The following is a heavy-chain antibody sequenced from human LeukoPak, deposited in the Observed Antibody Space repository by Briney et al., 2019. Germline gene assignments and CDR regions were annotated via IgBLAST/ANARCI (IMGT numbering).Heavy chain of an antibody. Sequence: GESLKISCKGSGYNFTSYWTGWVRQMPGKGLEWMGITHPGDSDTRYSPSFQGQVTISADKSISTAYLQWSSLKASDTAMYFCARRTSGGWYRFDYWGQGTLVTVSS. CDR3: ARRTSGGWYRFDY. J-gene: IGHJ4*02. CDR1: GYNFTSYW. V-gene: IGHV5-51*01. CDR2: THPGDSDT. D-gene: IGHD6-19*01.